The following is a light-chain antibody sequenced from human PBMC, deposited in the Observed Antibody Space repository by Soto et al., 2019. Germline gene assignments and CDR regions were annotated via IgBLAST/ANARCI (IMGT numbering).Light chain of an antibody. Sequence: IQMTQSPPFLSASVGYIVTITCRASQNIRTYLTWYQQKPGKAAAVLISASSTLQRWFPSRFSGSTTATHFPLTITGLQTEASATYYCQKTLGVHRTLRLGTKVDIK. V-gene: IGKV1-39*01. CDR3: QKTLGVHRT. CDR2: ASS. CDR1: QNIRTY. J-gene: IGKJ1*01.